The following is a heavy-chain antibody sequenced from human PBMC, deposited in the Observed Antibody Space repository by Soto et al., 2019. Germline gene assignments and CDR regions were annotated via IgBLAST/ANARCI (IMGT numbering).Heavy chain of an antibody. CDR1: GFPFSSYW. CDR3: VRGGYFFND. D-gene: IGHD3-22*01. CDR2: IKPDGSEK. Sequence: EVQLVDSGGDLVQPGESLRLSCAASGFPFSSYWMSWVRQAPGKGLEWVANIKPDGSEKYYVDSVEGRFTISRDNAKTSLYLQMNSLRAEDSALYFCVRGGYFFNDWGQGTLVTVSS. V-gene: IGHV3-7*01. J-gene: IGHJ4*02.